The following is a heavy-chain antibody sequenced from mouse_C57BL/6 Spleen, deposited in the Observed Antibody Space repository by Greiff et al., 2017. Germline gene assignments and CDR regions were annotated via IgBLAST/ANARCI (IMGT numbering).Heavy chain of an antibody. D-gene: IGHD3-3*01. CDR2: IRSKSNNYAT. Sequence: VQLKQSGGGLVQPKGSLKLSCAASGFSFNTYAMNWVRQAPGKGLEWVARIRSKSNNYATYYADSVKDRFTISRDDSESMLYLQMNNLKTEDTAMYYCVRQGDAGFDYWGQGTTLTVSS. CDR3: VRQGDAGFDY. CDR1: GFSFNTYA. V-gene: IGHV10-1*01. J-gene: IGHJ2*01.